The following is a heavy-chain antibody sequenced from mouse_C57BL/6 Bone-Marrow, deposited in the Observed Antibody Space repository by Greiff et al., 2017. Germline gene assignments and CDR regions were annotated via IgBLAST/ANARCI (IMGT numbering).Heavy chain of an antibody. Sequence: QVQLQQPGAELVKPGASVKLSCKASGYTFTSYWMHWVKQRPGQGLEWIGMIHPNSGSTNYNEKFKSKATLTVDKSSSTAYMQLSSLTSEDSAVYYCARKDYYGSTPDVWGTGTTVTVSS. J-gene: IGHJ1*03. CDR2: IHPNSGST. D-gene: IGHD1-1*01. V-gene: IGHV1-64*01. CDR1: GYTFTSYW. CDR3: ARKDYYGSTPDV.